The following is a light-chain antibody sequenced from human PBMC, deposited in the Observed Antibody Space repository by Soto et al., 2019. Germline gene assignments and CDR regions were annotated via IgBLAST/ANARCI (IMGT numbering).Light chain of an antibody. CDR1: RSDVGDNNY. V-gene: IGLV2-14*01. CDR2: DVT. CDR3: SSYTSSSTLYV. Sequence: QSALTQPASVSGSPGQSITISCTGTRSDVGDNNYVSWYQQHPGKAPKLMIYDVTHRPSGISNRFSGSKSGNTASLTISGLQAEDEADYYCSSYTSSSTLYVFGTGTKVTVL. J-gene: IGLJ1*01.